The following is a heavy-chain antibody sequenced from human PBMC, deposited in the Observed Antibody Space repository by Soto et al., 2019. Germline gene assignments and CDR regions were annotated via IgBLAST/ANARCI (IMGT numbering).Heavy chain of an antibody. J-gene: IGHJ4*02. Sequence: EVQLLESGGGLVQPGGSLRLSCAASGFTFSSYAMSWVRQAPGKGLEWVSAISGSGGSTYYADSVKGRFTISRDNSKNTLYLQMNSLRAEDTAVYYCATTNQYSSGWNPFDYWGQGTLVTVSS. CDR2: ISGSGGST. CDR1: GFTFSSYA. V-gene: IGHV3-23*01. CDR3: ATTNQYSSGWNPFDY. D-gene: IGHD6-19*01.